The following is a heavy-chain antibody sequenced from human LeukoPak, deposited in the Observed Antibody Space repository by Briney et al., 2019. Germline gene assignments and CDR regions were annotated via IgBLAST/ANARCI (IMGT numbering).Heavy chain of an antibody. D-gene: IGHD1-26*01. V-gene: IGHV3-74*03. CDR1: GFTFSNYW. CDR3: ARAGYSGSPYYFDY. CDR2: ITNDDGST. J-gene: IGHJ4*02. Sequence: GGSLRLSCAASGFTFSNYWMHWVRQAPGKGLMWVSSITNDDGSTMYADSVKGRFTISRHNSKNTLYLQMNSLRAEDTAVYYCARAGYSGSPYYFDYWGQGTLVTVPS.